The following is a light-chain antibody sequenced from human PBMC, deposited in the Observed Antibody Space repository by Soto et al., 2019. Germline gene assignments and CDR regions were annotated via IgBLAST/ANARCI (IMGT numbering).Light chain of an antibody. CDR3: QEVNNWPLT. CDR2: GAS. V-gene: IGKV3-15*01. CDR1: QRVTSN. Sequence: EIVMTQSPATLSVSPGERATLSFRAIQRVTSNLAWYQQNPGQAPMLLIYGASTRATGIPARFTVSGSGTEFTLTISSLQSEGFAVYYGQEVNNWPLTFGGGTKVEIK. J-gene: IGKJ4*02.